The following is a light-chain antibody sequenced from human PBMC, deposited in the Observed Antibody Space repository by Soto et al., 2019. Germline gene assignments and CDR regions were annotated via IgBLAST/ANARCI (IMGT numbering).Light chain of an antibody. J-gene: IGLJ2*01. V-gene: IGLV2-23*01. CDR3: CSYAGRSAFVL. CDR1: NSDIGSFNL. Sequence: QSALTQPASVSGSPGQSITISCTGTNSDIGSFNLVSWYQQYPGKAPKLMIYEGSKRPSGVSNRFSGAKSGNTASLTISGLQAEDEANYHCCSYAGRSAFVLFGGGTKLTVL. CDR2: EGS.